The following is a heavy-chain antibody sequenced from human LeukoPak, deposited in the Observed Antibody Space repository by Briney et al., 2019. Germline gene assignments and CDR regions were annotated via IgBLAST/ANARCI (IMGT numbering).Heavy chain of an antibody. J-gene: IGHJ5*02. Sequence: ASVKVSCKASGYTFISYGISWVRQAPGQGLEWMGWISAYNGNTNYAQKLQGRVTMTTDTSTSTAYMELRSLRSDDTAVYYCARGAPYSGSYYQRERENWFDPWGQGTLVTVSS. CDR1: GYTFISYG. CDR3: ARGAPYSGSYYQRERENWFDP. CDR2: ISAYNGNT. D-gene: IGHD1-26*01. V-gene: IGHV1-18*01.